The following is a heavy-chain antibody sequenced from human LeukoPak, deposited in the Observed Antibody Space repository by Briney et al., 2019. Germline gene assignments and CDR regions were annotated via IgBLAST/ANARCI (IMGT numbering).Heavy chain of an antibody. CDR1: GGSITSGGYY. CDR3: ARGSTGDKSNN. J-gene: IGHJ4*02. D-gene: IGHD7-27*01. V-gene: IGHV4-31*03. Sequence: SETLSLTCTVSGGSITSGGYYWSWIRQLPGKGLEWIGYIYYSGTTSYNPSLKSRLTISLDTSENQFSLKLSSVTATDTAVNYCARGSTGDKSNNWGQGTLVTVSS. CDR2: IYYSGTT.